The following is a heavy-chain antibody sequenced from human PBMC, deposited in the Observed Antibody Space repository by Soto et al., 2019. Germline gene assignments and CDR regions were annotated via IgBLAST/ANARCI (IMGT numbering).Heavy chain of an antibody. CDR3: ARSGYSSGWYPFDY. Sequence: ASVKVSCKASGGSFSTYGINWVRLAPGQGLEWMGGIIPKFGTTNYAQNFQGRVTITADESTNTAYMELNYLGSDDTAVYYCARSGYSSGWYPFDYWG. J-gene: IGHJ4*01. V-gene: IGHV1-69*13. CDR1: GGSFSTYG. CDR2: IIPKFGTT. D-gene: IGHD6-19*01.